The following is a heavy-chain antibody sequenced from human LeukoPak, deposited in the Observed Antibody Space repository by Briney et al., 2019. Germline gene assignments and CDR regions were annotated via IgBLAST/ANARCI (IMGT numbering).Heavy chain of an antibody. CDR2: IIPIFGTA. D-gene: IGHD6-6*01. CDR3: ATSGRAAARPPSFDY. J-gene: IGHJ4*02. V-gene: IGHV1-69*01. CDR1: GGTFSSYA. Sequence: GASVKVSCKASGGTFSSYAISWVRQAPGQGLEWMGGIIPIFGTANYAQKFQGRVTITADESTSTAYMELSSLRSEDTAVYYCATSGRAAARPPSFDYWGQGTLVTVSS.